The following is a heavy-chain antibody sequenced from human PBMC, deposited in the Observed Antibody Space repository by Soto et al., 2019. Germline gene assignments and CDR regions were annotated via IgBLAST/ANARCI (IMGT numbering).Heavy chain of an antibody. J-gene: IGHJ6*02. V-gene: IGHV1-3*01. CDR2: INAGNGNT. Sequence: ASVKVSCKASGYTFTIYAMHWVRQAPGQRLEWMGWINAGNGNTKYSQKFQGRVTITRDTSASTAYMELSSLRSEDTAVYYCARVLAARPQYYYYGMDVWGQGTTVTVSS. D-gene: IGHD6-6*01. CDR3: ARVLAARPQYYYYGMDV. CDR1: GYTFTIYA.